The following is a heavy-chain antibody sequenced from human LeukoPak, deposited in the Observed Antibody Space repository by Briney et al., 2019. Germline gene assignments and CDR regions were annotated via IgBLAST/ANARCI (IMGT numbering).Heavy chain of an antibody. CDR3: ATISSGWRIFDY. Sequence: GASVKVSCKVSGYTLTELSMHWVRQAPGKGLEWMGGFDPEDGETIYAQKFQGRVTMTEDTSTDTAYMELSSLRSEDTAVYYCATISSGWRIFDYWGQGTLVTVPS. CDR1: GYTLTELS. CDR2: FDPEDGET. V-gene: IGHV1-24*01. J-gene: IGHJ4*02. D-gene: IGHD6-19*01.